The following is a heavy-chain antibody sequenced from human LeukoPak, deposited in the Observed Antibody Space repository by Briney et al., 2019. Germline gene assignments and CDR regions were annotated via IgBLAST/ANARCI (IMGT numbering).Heavy chain of an antibody. D-gene: IGHD1-26*01. J-gene: IGHJ6*02. CDR3: ATDSPSGYYYYYGMDV. V-gene: IGHV1-24*01. CDR2: FDPEDGET. Sequence: ASVKVSCKVSGYTLTELSMHWVRQAPGKGLEWMGGFDPEDGETIYAQKFQGRVTMTEDTSTDTAYMELSSLRSEDTAVYYCATDSPSGYYYYYGMDVWGQGTTVTVSS. CDR1: GYTLTELS.